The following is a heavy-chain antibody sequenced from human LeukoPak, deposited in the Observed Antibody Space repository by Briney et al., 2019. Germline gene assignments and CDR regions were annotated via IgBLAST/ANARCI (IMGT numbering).Heavy chain of an antibody. V-gene: IGHV1-18*01. CDR2: ISDYNANT. CDR3: ARVGYGAYYLDY. CDR1: GYTFANYG. Sequence: ASVRVSCKASGYTFANYGISWVRQAPGQGLEWMGWISDYNANTNYAQKFQGRVTMTTDTPTTTAYMEMRSLRSDDTAAYYCARVGYGAYYLDYWGQGTLVTVSS. D-gene: IGHD4-17*01. J-gene: IGHJ4*02.